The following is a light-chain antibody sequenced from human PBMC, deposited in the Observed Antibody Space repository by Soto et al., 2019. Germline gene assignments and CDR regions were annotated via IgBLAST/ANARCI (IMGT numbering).Light chain of an antibody. V-gene: IGKV3-11*01. CDR1: QSFSSY. J-gene: IGKJ1*01. CDR3: QQRSNWPPA. Sequence: EIVLTQSPATLSLSPGERETISCRASQSFSSYLAWYQQKPGQAPRLLIYDASNRATGIPARFSGSGSGTDFTLTISSLEPEDFAVYYCQQRSNWPPAFGQGTKV. CDR2: DAS.